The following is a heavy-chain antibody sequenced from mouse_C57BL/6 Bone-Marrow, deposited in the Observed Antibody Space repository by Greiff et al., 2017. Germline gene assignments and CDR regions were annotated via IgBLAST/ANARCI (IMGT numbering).Heavy chain of an antibody. CDR3: ARPDYDGSSQSFYAMDY. CDR1: GYTFTSYG. Sequence: QVQLQQSGAELARPGASVKLSCKASGYTFTSYGISWVKQRTGQGLEWIGEIYPRSGNTYYNEKVKGKATLTADKSSSTAYMELRSLTSVDSAVYFCARPDYDGSSQSFYAMDYWGQGTSVTVSS. J-gene: IGHJ4*01. D-gene: IGHD1-1*01. CDR2: IYPRSGNT. V-gene: IGHV1-81*01.